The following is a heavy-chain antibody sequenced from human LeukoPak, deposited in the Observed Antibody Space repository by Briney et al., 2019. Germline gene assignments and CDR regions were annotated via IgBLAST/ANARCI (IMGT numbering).Heavy chain of an antibody. J-gene: IGHJ3*01. CDR3: ARDLGYCSGGSCWADAFDV. Sequence: PSETLSLTCTLSGDSFGSSSDYWSWIRQPAGKGLEWIGRMSIGGITNYNPSLESRFTISVDTSKSQFSLKLTSVTAADTAVYYCARDLGYCSGGSCWADAFDVWGQGTMVTVSS. CDR2: MSIGGIT. D-gene: IGHD2-15*01. CDR1: GDSFGSSSDY. V-gene: IGHV4-61*02.